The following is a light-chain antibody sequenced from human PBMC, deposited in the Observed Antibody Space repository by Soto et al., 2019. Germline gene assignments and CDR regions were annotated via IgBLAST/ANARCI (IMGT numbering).Light chain of an antibody. J-gene: IGKJ3*01. CDR3: QQLSNLPPFT. CDR1: QSVNNY. V-gene: IGKV3-11*01. CDR2: DAS. Sequence: EIVLTQSPATLSLSPGERATLSCRASQSVNNYLACYQQKPGQAPRLLISDASNRATGIPARFTGSGSGTAFPLTSSSLEPEDFAVYYCQQLSNLPPFTFGPGTKVDI.